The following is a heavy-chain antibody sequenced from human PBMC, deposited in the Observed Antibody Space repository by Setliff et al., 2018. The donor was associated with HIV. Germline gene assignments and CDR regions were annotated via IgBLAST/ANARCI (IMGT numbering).Heavy chain of an antibody. J-gene: IGHJ4*02. V-gene: IGHV4-4*08. CDR3: ARGRSRYYYDGSGYYVDY. CDR2: IYTSGST. Sequence: SETLSLTCTVSGGSISSYYWSWIRQPPGKGLEWIGYIYTSGSTNYNPSLKSRVTISVDTSKNQFSLKLSSVTAADTAVYYCARGRSRYYYDGSGYYVDYWGQGTLVTVSS. CDR1: GGSISSYY. D-gene: IGHD3-22*01.